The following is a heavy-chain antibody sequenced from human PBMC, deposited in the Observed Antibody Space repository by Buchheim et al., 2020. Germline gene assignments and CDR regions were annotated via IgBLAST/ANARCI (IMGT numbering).Heavy chain of an antibody. Sequence: QVQLQQWGAGLLKPSETLSLTCAVYGGSFSGYYWSWIRQPPGKGLEWIGEINHSGSTNYNPSLKSRVTISVDTSKNQSSLNLSSVTAADTAVYYCASYSSSWYYYYGMDVWGQGTT. CDR2: INHSGST. D-gene: IGHD6-13*01. CDR3: ASYSSSWYYYYGMDV. V-gene: IGHV4-34*01. J-gene: IGHJ6*02. CDR1: GGSFSGYY.